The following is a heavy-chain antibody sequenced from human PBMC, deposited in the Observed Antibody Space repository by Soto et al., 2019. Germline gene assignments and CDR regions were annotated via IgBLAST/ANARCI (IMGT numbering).Heavy chain of an antibody. J-gene: IGHJ5*02. Sequence: KPSETLSLTCTVSGGSIRVQSYYWTWIRQTPGKGLEWVGSSYYSGTSYFNPALKGRVTISVDTSTNQFSLRLTSVTAADTAVYSCTRRYNWHDYYFAPWGQGTLVTVS. CDR2: SYYSGTS. CDR3: TRRYNWHDYYFAP. D-gene: IGHD1-20*01. CDR1: GGSIRVQSYY. V-gene: IGHV4-39*01.